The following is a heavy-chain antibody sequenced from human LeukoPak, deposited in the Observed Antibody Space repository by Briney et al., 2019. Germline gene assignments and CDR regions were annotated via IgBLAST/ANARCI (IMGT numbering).Heavy chain of an antibody. D-gene: IGHD3-22*01. CDR3: ARDLRGYAY. V-gene: IGHV3-21*01. CDR1: GFTFTTYS. CDR2: VSSTSRFI. J-gene: IGHJ4*02. Sequence: GGSLRLSCAASGFTFTTYSMNWVRQAPGKGLEWVSFVSSTSRFISYADSVKGRFTISRDNAKNSLYLQMTSLRAEDTAVYYSARDLRGYAYWGQGTLVTVSS.